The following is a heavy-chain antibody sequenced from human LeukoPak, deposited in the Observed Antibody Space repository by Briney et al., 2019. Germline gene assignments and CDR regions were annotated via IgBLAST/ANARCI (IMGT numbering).Heavy chain of an antibody. D-gene: IGHD3-22*01. V-gene: IGHV1-24*01. CDR3: ATFVSSGYYWSLDY. Sequence: ASVKVSCKLSGYTLTELSMHWVRQAPGKGLEWMGGLYPEDGETIYAQKFQGRVTMTEDTSTDTDYMELSSLRSEDTAVYYCATFVSSGYYWSLDYWGQGTMVTVSS. CDR1: GYTLTELS. CDR2: LYPEDGET. J-gene: IGHJ4*02.